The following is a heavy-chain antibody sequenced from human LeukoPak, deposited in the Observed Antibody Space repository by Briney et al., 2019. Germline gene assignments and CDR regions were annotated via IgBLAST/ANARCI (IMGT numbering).Heavy chain of an antibody. CDR3: ARGRRIAAAGSYYFDY. D-gene: IGHD6-13*01. CDR2: INHSGST. Sequence: QSSETLSLTCAVYGGSFSGYYWSWIRQPPGKGLEWIGEINHSGSTNYNPSLKSRVTISVDTSKNQFSLKLSSVTAADTAVYYCARGRRIAAAGSYYFDYWGQGTLVTVSS. CDR1: GGSFSGYY. V-gene: IGHV4-34*01. J-gene: IGHJ4*02.